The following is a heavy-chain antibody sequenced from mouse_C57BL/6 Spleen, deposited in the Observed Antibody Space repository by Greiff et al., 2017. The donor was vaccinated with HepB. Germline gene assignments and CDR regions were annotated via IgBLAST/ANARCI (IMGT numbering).Heavy chain of an antibody. D-gene: IGHD2-5*01. CDR1: GYTFTSYW. J-gene: IGHJ3*01. Sequence: VQLQQSGAELVRPGSSVKLSCKASGYTFTSYWMDWVKQRPGQGLEWIGNIYPSDSETHYNQKFKDKATLTVDKSSSTAYMQLSSLTSEDSAVYYGAIGGYSNPAWFAYWGQGTLVTVSA. CDR3: AIGGYSNPAWFAY. V-gene: IGHV1-61*01. CDR2: IYPSDSET.